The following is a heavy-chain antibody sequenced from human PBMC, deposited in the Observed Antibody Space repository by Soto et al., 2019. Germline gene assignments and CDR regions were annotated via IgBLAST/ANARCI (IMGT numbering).Heavy chain of an antibody. CDR1: SGTISSANW. J-gene: IGHJ4*02. CDR2: IHPTGNT. V-gene: IGHV4-4*02. Sequence: QVQLQESGPGLVKPSGTLSLICSVSSGTISSANWWSWVRQAPGKGLEWIGEIHPTGNTNYNPSLDSRLTISIDKSKNQFSLRLASVTAADTAVYYCAREGTGTTRGSFDYWGQGTLVTVSS. D-gene: IGHD1-1*01. CDR3: AREGTGTTRGSFDY.